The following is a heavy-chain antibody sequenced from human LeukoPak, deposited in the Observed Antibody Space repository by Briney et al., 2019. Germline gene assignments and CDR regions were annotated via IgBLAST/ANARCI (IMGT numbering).Heavy chain of an antibody. Sequence: PGRSLRLSCAASGFTFSSYGMHWVRLAPGKGLEGVAVISYDGTYKYYADSVKGRFTISRDNSKNTLYLQMNSLRAEDTAVYYCAKSGQNYCGSVWGQGTQVTVSS. CDR3: AKSGQNYCGSV. J-gene: IGHJ4*02. CDR2: ISYDGTYK. D-gene: IGHD3-10*01. V-gene: IGHV3-30*18. CDR1: GFTFSSYG.